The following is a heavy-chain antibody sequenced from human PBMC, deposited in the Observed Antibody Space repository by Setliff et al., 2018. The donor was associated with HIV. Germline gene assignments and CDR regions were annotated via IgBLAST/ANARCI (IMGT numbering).Heavy chain of an antibody. J-gene: IGHJ3*02. CDR1: GFTFSNAW. V-gene: IGHV3-15*01. CDR2: IKSKTDGGTT. CDR3: RESGYYFESSGRIDAFDM. D-gene: IGHD3-22*01. Sequence: PGGSLRLSCVASGFTFSNAWMSWVRQAPGKGLEWVGRIKSKTDGGTTDYAAPVKGRFTISRDDSKNTLYLQMNSLKIEDTAVYYCRESGYYFESSGRIDAFDMWGQGTMVTVSS.